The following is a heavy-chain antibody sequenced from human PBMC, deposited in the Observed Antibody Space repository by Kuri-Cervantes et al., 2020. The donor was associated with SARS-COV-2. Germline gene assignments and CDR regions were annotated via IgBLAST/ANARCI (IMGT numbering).Heavy chain of an antibody. D-gene: IGHD6-19*01. Sequence: ASVKVSCKASGYTFTGYYMHWVRQAPGQGLEWMGRINPNSGGTNYAQKFQGRVTMTRDTSISTAYMELSRLRSDDTVVYYCARHLSGSGWDERYYFDYWGQGTLVTVSS. V-gene: IGHV1-2*05. J-gene: IGHJ4*02. CDR2: INPNSGGT. CDR1: GYTFTGYY. CDR3: ARHLSGSGWDERYYFDY.